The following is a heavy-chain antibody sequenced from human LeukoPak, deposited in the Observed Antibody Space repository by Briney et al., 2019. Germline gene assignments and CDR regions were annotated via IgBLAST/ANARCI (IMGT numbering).Heavy chain of an antibody. D-gene: IGHD1-26*01. Sequence: SETLSLTCTVSGGSISSGGYYWSWIRQPPGKGLEWIGYIYHSGSTYYNPSLKSRVTISVDRSKNQFSLKLSSVTAADTAVYYCARTLLIVGATPDAFDIWGQGTMVTVSS. CDR3: ARTLLIVGATPDAFDI. CDR1: GGSISSGGYY. V-gene: IGHV4-30-2*01. CDR2: IYHSGST. J-gene: IGHJ3*02.